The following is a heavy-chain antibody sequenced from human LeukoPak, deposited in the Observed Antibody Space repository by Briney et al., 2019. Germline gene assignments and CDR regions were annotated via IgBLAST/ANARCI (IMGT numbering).Heavy chain of an antibody. CDR1: GYTFTSYY. J-gene: IGHJ4*02. D-gene: IGHD6-13*01. Sequence: ASVKVSCKASGYTFTSYYIHWVRQAPGQGLEWMGIINPSGGSTTYAQKFQGRVAMTRDTSTSRVYMEVSSLRSEDTAVYYCARTYSSSDEFDYWGQGTLVTASS. V-gene: IGHV1-46*01. CDR2: INPSGGST. CDR3: ARTYSSSDEFDY.